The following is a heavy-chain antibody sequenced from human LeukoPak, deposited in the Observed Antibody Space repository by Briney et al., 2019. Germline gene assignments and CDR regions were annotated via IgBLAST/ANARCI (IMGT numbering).Heavy chain of an antibody. CDR3: ARVGRSGSYFFDY. Sequence: ASVKVSCKASGYTFTGYYMHWVRQAPGQRLEWMGWINPNSGGTNYAQKFQGRVTMTRDTSISTAYMELSRLRSDDTAVYYCARVGRSGSYFFDYWGQGTLVTVSS. D-gene: IGHD1-26*01. CDR1: GYTFTGYY. V-gene: IGHV1-2*02. J-gene: IGHJ4*02. CDR2: INPNSGGT.